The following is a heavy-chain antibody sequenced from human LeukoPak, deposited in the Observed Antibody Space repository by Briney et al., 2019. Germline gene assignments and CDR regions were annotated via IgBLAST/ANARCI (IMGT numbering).Heavy chain of an antibody. CDR3: ARHPKGYFSRFDP. Sequence: SETLSLTCTVSGGSISSTTHYWGWIRQPPGKGREWIGSIYYSGNTDYNPSLKSRVTISVDTSKNQFSLKLNSVTAADTAVYYCARHPKGYFSRFDPWGEGTLVTVSS. CDR1: GGSISSTTHY. V-gene: IGHV4-39*01. J-gene: IGHJ5*02. CDR2: IYYSGNT. D-gene: IGHD2-15*01.